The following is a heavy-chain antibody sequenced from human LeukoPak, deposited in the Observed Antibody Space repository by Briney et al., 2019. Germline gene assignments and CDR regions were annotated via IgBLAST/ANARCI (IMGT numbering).Heavy chain of an antibody. Sequence: PSETLSLTCTVSGGSISSYYWSWIRQPAGKGLELIGRIYTSGSTNYNPSHKSRVTMSVDTSKNQFSLKLSSVTAADTAVYYCARGYSSSWSRYYFDYWGQGTLVTVSS. CDR1: GGSISSYY. J-gene: IGHJ4*02. V-gene: IGHV4-4*07. CDR2: IYTSGST. CDR3: ARGYSSSWSRYYFDY. D-gene: IGHD6-13*01.